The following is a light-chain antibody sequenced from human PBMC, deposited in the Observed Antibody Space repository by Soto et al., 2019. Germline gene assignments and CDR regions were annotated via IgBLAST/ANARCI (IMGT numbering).Light chain of an antibody. J-gene: IGLJ2*01. CDR3: SSYTRGRVV. CDR1: TSDVGGYNF. V-gene: IGLV2-14*03. CDR2: NAF. Sequence: QSALTQPACVSGSPGQSITISCTGTTSDVGGYNFVSWYRHHPGKAPKLIIYNAFDRPSGVSNRFSGSKSGNTASLTISGLQAEDEAHYYCSSYTRGRVVFGGGTQLTVL.